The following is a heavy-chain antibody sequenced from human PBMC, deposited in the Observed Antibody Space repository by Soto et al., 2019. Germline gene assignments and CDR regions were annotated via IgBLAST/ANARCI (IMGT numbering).Heavy chain of an antibody. CDR2: IKSRTDGGTT. D-gene: IGHD3-10*01. CDR1: GFTFAGAL. J-gene: IGHJ4*02. CDR3: TTGFPGRDC. Sequence: EEQLVESGGGLVQPGGSLRLSCAASGFTFAGALMTWVRQAPGKGLEWVGRIKSRTDGGTTDYAAPVKGRFTISRDDSENTLYLQMSSMKTDDTGVYFCTTGFPGRDCGGQGTLVTVSS. V-gene: IGHV3-15*01.